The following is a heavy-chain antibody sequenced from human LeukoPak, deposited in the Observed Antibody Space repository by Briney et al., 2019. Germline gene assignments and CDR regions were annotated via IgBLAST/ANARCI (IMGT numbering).Heavy chain of an antibody. V-gene: IGHV3-74*01. D-gene: IGHD1-7*01. Sequence: GGSLRLSCAASGFTFSSYWMHWVRQAPGKGLVWVSRINSDGSSTSYADSVKGRFTISRDNARNTLYLQMDSLRAEDTAVYYCARVDWNFVAGWFDPWGQGTLVTVSS. CDR1: GFTFSSYW. CDR3: ARVDWNFVAGWFDP. CDR2: INSDGSST. J-gene: IGHJ5*02.